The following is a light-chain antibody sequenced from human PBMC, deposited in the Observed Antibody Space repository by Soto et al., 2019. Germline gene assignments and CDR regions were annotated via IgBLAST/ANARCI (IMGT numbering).Light chain of an antibody. Sequence: EIVLTQSPGTLSLSPGERATLSCRASQSVSSNYLAWYQQKPGQAPRVLIYGASTRATGIPYRFSGSGSGTNFTLTISRLEPEDFAIYYCQQDGTSPRTFGPGTKVDIK. CDR3: QQDGTSPRT. CDR2: GAS. J-gene: IGKJ3*01. CDR1: QSVSSNY. V-gene: IGKV3-20*01.